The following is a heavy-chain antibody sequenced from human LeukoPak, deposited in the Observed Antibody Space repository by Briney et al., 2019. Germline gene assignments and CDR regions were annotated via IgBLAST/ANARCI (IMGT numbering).Heavy chain of an antibody. CDR3: AKASWVSSTDAVR. CDR1: GFTFSDHF. V-gene: IGHV3-72*01. J-gene: IGHJ4*02. D-gene: IGHD3-16*01. Sequence: GGSLRLSCVVSGFTFSDHFLDWVRQAPGKGLEWVGRSRNKAKGYTTEYAAFVQGRFTISRDDSKNSLYLQMNNLRVEDTAIYYCAKASWVSSTDAVRWGQGTLVTVSS. CDR2: SRNKAKGYTT.